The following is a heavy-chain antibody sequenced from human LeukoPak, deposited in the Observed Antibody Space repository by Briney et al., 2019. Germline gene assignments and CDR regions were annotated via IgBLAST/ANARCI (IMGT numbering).Heavy chain of an antibody. Sequence: SETLSLTCTVSGGSISSYYWSWIRQPAGKGLEWIGRIYTSGSTNYNPSLKSRVTMSVDTSRNQFSLKLSSVTAADTAVYYCARDSPTVAGTFYWYFDLWGRGTLVTVSS. CDR1: GGSISSYY. CDR3: ARDSPTVAGTFYWYFDL. D-gene: IGHD6-19*01. J-gene: IGHJ2*01. V-gene: IGHV4-4*07. CDR2: IYTSGST.